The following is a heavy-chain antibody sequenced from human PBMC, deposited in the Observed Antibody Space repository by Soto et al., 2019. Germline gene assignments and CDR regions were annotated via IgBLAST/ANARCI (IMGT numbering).Heavy chain of an antibody. CDR2: IIPILGTA. V-gene: IGHV1-69*01. Sequence: QVQLVQSGAEVKKPGSSVKVSCKASGGTFSSYAISWVRQAPGQGLEGMGGIIPILGTANYAQKFQGRVTITADESTSTAYMELSSLRSEDTAVYYCARRVKSGWYYFDYWGQGTLVTVSS. CDR3: ARRVKSGWYYFDY. D-gene: IGHD6-19*01. J-gene: IGHJ4*02. CDR1: GGTFSSYA.